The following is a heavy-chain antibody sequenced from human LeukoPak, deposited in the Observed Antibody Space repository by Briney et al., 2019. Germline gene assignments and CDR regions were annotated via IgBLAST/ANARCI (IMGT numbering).Heavy chain of an antibody. D-gene: IGHD4-17*01. V-gene: IGHV1-18*01. CDR2: ISAYNGNT. Sequence: ASVKVSCKASGYTFTSYGISWVRQAPGQGLEWMGWISAYNGNTNYAQKLQGRVTMTTDTSTSTAYMELRGLRSDDTAVYYCARDRVGTVTTYYYYYGMDVWGQGTTVTVSS. CDR3: ARDRVGTVTTYYYYYGMDV. CDR1: GYTFTSYG. J-gene: IGHJ6*02.